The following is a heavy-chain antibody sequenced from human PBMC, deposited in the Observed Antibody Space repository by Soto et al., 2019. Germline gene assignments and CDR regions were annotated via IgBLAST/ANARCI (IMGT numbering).Heavy chain of an antibody. J-gene: IGHJ4*02. D-gene: IGHD5-18*01. Sequence: SVKVSCKASGGTFSSYAISWVRQAPGQWLEWMGGIIPIFGTANYAQKFQGRVTITADESTSTAYMELSSLRSEDTAVYYCARDSGYSYGPIDCWGQGTLVTAPQ. CDR2: IIPIFGTA. CDR3: ARDSGYSYGPIDC. CDR1: GGTFSSYA. V-gene: IGHV1-69*13.